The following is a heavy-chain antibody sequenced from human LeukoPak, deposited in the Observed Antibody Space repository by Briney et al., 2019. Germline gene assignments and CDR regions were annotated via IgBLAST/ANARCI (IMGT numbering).Heavy chain of an antibody. CDR3: AMWKGDILTGYYTSYYYMDV. J-gene: IGHJ6*03. D-gene: IGHD3-9*01. CDR2: IYYSGST. CDR1: GGSISSYY. Sequence: PSETLSLTCTVSGGSISSYYWSWIRQPPGKGLEWIGYIYYSGSTNYNPSLKSRVTISVDTSKNQFSLKLSSVTAADTAVYYCAMWKGDILTGYYTSYYYMDVWGKGTTVTVSS. V-gene: IGHV4-59*01.